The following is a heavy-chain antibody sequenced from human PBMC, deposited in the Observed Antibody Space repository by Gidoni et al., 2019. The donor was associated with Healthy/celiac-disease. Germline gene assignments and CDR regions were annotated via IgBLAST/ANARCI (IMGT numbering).Heavy chain of an antibody. D-gene: IGHD3-22*01. CDR1: GFTFSRYG. J-gene: IGHJ4*02. CDR2: ISYDGSNK. V-gene: IGHV3-30*03. CDR3: AREGEYDDSSGYPLGY. Sequence: QVQLVESGGGVVQPGRSLRLSCAASGFTFSRYGMHWVRQAPGKGLEWVAVISYDGSNKYYADSVKGRFTISRDNSKNTLYLQMNSLRAEDTAVYYCAREGEYDDSSGYPLGYWGQGTLVTVSS.